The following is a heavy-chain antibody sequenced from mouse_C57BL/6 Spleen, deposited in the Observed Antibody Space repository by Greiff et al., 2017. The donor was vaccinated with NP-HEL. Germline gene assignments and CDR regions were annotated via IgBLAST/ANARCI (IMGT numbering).Heavy chain of an antibody. D-gene: IGHD1-1*01. Sequence: QVHVKQSGAELARPGASVKLSCKASGYTFTSYGISWVKQRTGQGLEWIGEIYPRSGNTYYNEKFKGKATLTADKSSSTAYMELRSLTSEDSAVYFCAREDYGRNYFDYWGQGTTLTVSS. J-gene: IGHJ2*01. V-gene: IGHV1-81*01. CDR2: IYPRSGNT. CDR1: GYTFTSYG. CDR3: AREDYGRNYFDY.